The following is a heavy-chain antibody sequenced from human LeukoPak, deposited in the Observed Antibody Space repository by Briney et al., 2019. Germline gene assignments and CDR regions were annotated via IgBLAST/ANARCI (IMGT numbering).Heavy chain of an antibody. J-gene: IGHJ6*03. D-gene: IGHD2-2*02. Sequence: PGGSLRLSCAASGFTFSSYAMSWVRQAPGKGLEWVSAISGSGGSTYYADSVRGRFTISRDNAKNSLYLQMNSLRAEDTALYYCAKDIRRYYYYYMDVWGKGTTVTISS. CDR2: ISGSGGST. CDR3: AKDIRRYYYYYMDV. V-gene: IGHV3-23*01. CDR1: GFTFSSYA.